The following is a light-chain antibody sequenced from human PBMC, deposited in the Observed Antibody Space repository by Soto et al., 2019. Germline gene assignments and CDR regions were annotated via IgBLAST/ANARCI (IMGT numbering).Light chain of an antibody. CDR1: TGAVTSGHY. V-gene: IGLV7-46*01. CDR2: DAN. J-gene: IGLJ3*02. CDR3: LLQYSEIRV. Sequence: QSVVTQEPSLTVSPGGTVTLTCGSSTGAVTSGHYPYWFQQRPGQAPKTLIYDANNKYPWTPARFSGSLFGGKATLTLSGAQPEDEAEYYCLLQYSEIRVFGGGTKLTVL.